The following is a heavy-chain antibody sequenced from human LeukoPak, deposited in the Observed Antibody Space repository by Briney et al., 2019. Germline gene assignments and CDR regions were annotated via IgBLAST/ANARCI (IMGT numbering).Heavy chain of an antibody. V-gene: IGHV3-30-3*01. CDR1: GFTFSDYA. Sequence: GGSLRLSCAASGFTFSDYAIHWVRQAPGKGLEWVAVISYDGITKFYADSVKGRFTISRDNSKNTLYLQMNSLRAEDTAVYYRAKGRPYYYDSSGPSAFDYWGQGTLVTVSS. J-gene: IGHJ4*02. D-gene: IGHD3-22*01. CDR3: AKGRPYYYDSSGPSAFDY. CDR2: ISYDGITK.